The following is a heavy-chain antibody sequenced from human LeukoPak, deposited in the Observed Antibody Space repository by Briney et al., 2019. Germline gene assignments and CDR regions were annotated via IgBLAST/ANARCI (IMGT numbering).Heavy chain of an antibody. CDR1: GGTFSSYA. CDR2: IIPIFGTA. D-gene: IGHD7-27*01. V-gene: IGHV1-69*05. Sequence: SVKVSCKASGGTFSSYAISWVRQAPGQGLEWMGGIIPIFGTANYAQKFQGRVTITTDESTSTAYMELSSLRSEDTAVYYYARDRTLTGYFDYWGQGTLVTVSS. J-gene: IGHJ4*02. CDR3: ARDRTLTGYFDY.